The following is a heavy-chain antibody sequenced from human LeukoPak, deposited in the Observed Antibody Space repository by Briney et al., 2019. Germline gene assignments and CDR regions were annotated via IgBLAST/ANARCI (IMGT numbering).Heavy chain of an antibody. D-gene: IGHD5-24*01. CDR3: ARGRDRSKAGDH. Sequence: SETLSLTCDVYGGSCDDYYCSWIRQPPGKGLEWIGEVHPSEGFYYNSSLMSRVTISIDTSKSHFSLRLASVTAADTAFYYCARGRDRSKAGDHWGQGSLVTVSS. CDR2: VHPSEGF. J-gene: IGHJ4*02. V-gene: IGHV4-34*01. CDR1: GGSCDDYY.